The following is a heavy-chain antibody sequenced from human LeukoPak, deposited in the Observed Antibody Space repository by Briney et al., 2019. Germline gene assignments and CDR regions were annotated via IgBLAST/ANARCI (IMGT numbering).Heavy chain of an antibody. CDR2: IYPGDSDT. CDR3: ALPPVGYYGSGGDY. Sequence: GESLKISCQASGYNFANYWIGWVRQMPGKGLELMGIIYPGDSDTRYSPSFQGQVTISADKSISTAYLQWSSLKASDTAMYYCALPPVGYYGSGGDYWGQGTLVTVSS. D-gene: IGHD3-10*01. V-gene: IGHV5-51*01. J-gene: IGHJ4*02. CDR1: GYNFANYW.